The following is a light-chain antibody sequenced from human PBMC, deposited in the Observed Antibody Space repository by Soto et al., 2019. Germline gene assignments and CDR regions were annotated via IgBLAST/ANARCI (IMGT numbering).Light chain of an antibody. CDR3: QQLKSYPLT. V-gene: IGKV1-9*01. J-gene: IGKJ4*01. CDR2: AAS. CDR1: QGISTY. Sequence: DIPLTQSPSFLSASVGDRVTITCRATQGISTYLAWYQQKPGKAPKLLIYAASTLQSGVPSRFSGSGSGTEFTLTISSLQPEDFATSYCQQLKSYPLTFGGGTKVEIK.